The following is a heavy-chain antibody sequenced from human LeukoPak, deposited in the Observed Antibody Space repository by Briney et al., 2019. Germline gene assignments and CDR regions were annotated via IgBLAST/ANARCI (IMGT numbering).Heavy chain of an antibody. J-gene: IGHJ4*02. CDR2: ISSSSSYI. V-gene: IGHV3-21*01. CDR3: ARGHLYWSGYPKSQIDY. Sequence: GGSLRLSCAASGLTFSSYSMNWVRQAPGKGLEWVSSISSSSSYIYYADSVKGRFTISRDNSKNTLYLQMNSLRAEDTAVYYCARGHLYWSGYPKSQIDYWGQGTLVTVSS. D-gene: IGHD3-3*01. CDR1: GLTFSSYS.